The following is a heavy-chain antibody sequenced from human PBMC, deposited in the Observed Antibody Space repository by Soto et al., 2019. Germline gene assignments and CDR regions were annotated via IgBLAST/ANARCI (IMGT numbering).Heavy chain of an antibody. J-gene: IGHJ4*02. Sequence: SETLSLTCDVSGDTISTGGYTWAWIRQPPGKALEWIGHTYHSGSTYYNPSLKSRVTISVDTSKNQFSLKLNSVTAADTAVYYCAREDRIRGIFDYWGQGTLVTVSS. CDR2: TYHSGST. D-gene: IGHD3-10*01. CDR1: GDTISTGGYT. V-gene: IGHV4-30-2*05. CDR3: AREDRIRGIFDY.